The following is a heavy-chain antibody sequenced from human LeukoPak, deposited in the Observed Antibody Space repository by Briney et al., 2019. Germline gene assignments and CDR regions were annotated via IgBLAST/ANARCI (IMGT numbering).Heavy chain of an antibody. J-gene: IGHJ4*02. V-gene: IGHV3-73*01. D-gene: IGHD3-22*01. CDR3: AKPSRDFDSSGYPHFDY. CDR2: IRSKANSYAT. Sequence: PGGSLRLSCAASGFTFSGSAMHWVRQASGKGLEWVGRIRSKANSYATAYAASVKGRFTISRDDSKNTAYLQMHSLRAEDTAIYYCAKPSRDFDSSGYPHFDYWGQGTLVTVSS. CDR1: GFTFSGSA.